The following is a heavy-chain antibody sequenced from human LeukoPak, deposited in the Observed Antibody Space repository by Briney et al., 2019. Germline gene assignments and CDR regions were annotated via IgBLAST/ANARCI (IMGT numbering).Heavy chain of an antibody. CDR2: ILPSTSEV. CDR1: GYTLSTYW. V-gene: IGHV5-51*01. Sequence: GESLKISCKDSGYTLSTYWVGWVRQMPGKGLEYMGIILPSTSEVRYSQAFQGQVTISADKSIRTAYLQWTSLKASDTAMYYCARHTGRPQAGWFDPWGQGTLVTVSS. D-gene: IGHD3-10*01. CDR3: ARHTGRPQAGWFDP. J-gene: IGHJ5*02.